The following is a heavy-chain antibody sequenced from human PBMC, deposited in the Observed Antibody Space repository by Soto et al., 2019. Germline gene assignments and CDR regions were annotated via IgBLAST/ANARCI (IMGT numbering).Heavy chain of an antibody. CDR1: GITFRSYS. D-gene: IGHD2-15*01. V-gene: IGHV3-21*01. CDR2: ITSDSSDI. CDR3: ATTYCSGGYCFSSEY. Sequence: PGGSLRLSCAASGITFRSYSMSWVRQAPGKGLEWAASITSDSSDIYYEDSVKGRFTISRDNGGNSLYLQMTSLGAEDTGVYYCATTYCSGGYCFSSEYWGQGVLVTVSS. J-gene: IGHJ4*02.